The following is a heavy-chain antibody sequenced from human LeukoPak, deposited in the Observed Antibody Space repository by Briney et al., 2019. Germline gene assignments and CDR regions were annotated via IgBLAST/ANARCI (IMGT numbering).Heavy chain of an antibody. J-gene: IGHJ1*01. D-gene: IGHD2-2*01. CDR2: IYTSGST. CDR1: GGSISSGSYY. CDR3: ARDTDPAAIGYFQH. Sequence: SQTLSLTCTVSGGSISSGSYYWSWIRQPAGKGLEWIGRIYTSGSTNYNPSLKSRVTISVDTSKNQFSLKLSSVTAADTAVYYCARDTDPAAIGYFQHWGQGTLVTVSS. V-gene: IGHV4-61*02.